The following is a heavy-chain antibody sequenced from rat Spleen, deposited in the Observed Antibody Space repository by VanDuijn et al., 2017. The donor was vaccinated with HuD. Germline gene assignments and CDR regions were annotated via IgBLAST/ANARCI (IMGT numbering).Heavy chain of an antibody. CDR3: ARPPYDGTYYHYFDY. CDR1: GFTFSDYY. Sequence: EVQLVESGGGVVQPGRSLKLSCAVSGFTFSDYYMAWVRQAPKKGLEWVASISYEGSSTYYGDSVKGRFTIARDNAKRILSLQMNSLRSEDTATYYCARPPYDGTYYHYFDYWGQGVMVTVSS. D-gene: IGHD1-12*02. V-gene: IGHV5-22*01. CDR2: ISYEGSST. J-gene: IGHJ2*01.